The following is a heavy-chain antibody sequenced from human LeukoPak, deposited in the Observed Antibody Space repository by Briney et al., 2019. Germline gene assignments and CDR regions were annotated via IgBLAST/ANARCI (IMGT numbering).Heavy chain of an antibody. Sequence: SETLSLTCTVSGGSISSYYWSWIRQPPGKGLEWIGYIYYSGSTNYNPSLKSRVTISVDASKNQFSLKLSSVTAADTAVYYCARMGPYSSGSGDWGQGTLVTVSS. D-gene: IGHD6-19*01. CDR1: GGSISSYY. J-gene: IGHJ4*02. CDR2: IYYSGST. V-gene: IGHV4-59*08. CDR3: ARMGPYSSGSGD.